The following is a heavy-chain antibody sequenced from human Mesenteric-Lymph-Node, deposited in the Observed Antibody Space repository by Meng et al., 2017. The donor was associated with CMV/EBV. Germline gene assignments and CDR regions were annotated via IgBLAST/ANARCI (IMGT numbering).Heavy chain of an antibody. D-gene: IGHD6-13*01. V-gene: IGHV1-69*02. Sequence: QVQLVQSGAVVKKPGSSVKVSCKASVGTFSSYTIRWVRQAPGQGLEWMGRIIPILGIANYAQKFRGRVTITADKSTSTAYMELSSLRSEDTAVYYCAGGIAAAGSRWFDPWGQGTLVTVSS. J-gene: IGHJ5*02. CDR2: IIPILGIA. CDR1: VGTFSSYT. CDR3: AGGIAAAGSRWFDP.